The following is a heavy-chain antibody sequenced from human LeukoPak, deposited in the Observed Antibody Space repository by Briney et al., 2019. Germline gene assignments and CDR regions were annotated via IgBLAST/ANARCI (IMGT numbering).Heavy chain of an antibody. CDR3: ARGTVTAPDY. V-gene: IGHV3-23*01. CDR2: ISGSGGST. D-gene: IGHD4-17*01. Sequence: GGSLRLSCAASGFTFSSYAMSWVRQAPGKGLEWVSAISGSGGSTYYADSVKGRFTISRDISKNTLYLQMSSLRAEDTAVYYCARGTVTAPDYWGQGTLVTVSS. CDR1: GFTFSSYA. J-gene: IGHJ4*02.